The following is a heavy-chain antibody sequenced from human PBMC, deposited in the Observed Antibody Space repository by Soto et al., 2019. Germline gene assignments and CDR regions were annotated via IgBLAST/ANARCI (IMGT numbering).Heavy chain of an antibody. D-gene: IGHD2-2*01. CDR3: ARDLPLDVDRSSYLDY. J-gene: IGHJ4*02. V-gene: IGHV3-30-3*01. CDR2: ISYDGINK. CDR1: GFTFSSYA. Sequence: GVSLRLSCAASGFTFSSYAMHWVRQAPGKGLELLAVISYDGINKYYAYSVKGRFTIFSDNSKNTLYLQMNSLRDEDTAVYYCARDLPLDVDRSSYLDYWGQGT.